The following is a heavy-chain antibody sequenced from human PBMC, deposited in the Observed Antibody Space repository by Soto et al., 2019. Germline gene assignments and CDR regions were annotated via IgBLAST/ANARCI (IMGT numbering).Heavy chain of an antibody. J-gene: IGHJ5*02. CDR2: ITGGGENT. CDR3: AKGRIAVAAPYNWFDP. CDR1: GFTFSSYA. Sequence: GGSLRLSCAASGFTFSSYAMSWVRQAPGKGLEWVSSITGGGENTDYADSVKGRFTISRDNSMNTLSLQMNTLRVEDTAVYHCAKGRIAVAAPYNWFDPWGQGTQVTVSS. D-gene: IGHD6-19*01. V-gene: IGHV3-23*01.